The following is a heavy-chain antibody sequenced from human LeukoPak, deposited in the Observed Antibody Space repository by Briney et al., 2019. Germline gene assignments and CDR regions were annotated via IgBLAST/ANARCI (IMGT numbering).Heavy chain of an antibody. Sequence: GGSLRLSCAASGFTFSSYAMTRVREAPGKGLEWDSAIFGSDGRTFYADAVKGRFTISRDNSKNTLYLQMNSLRAEDTAIYYCAKTRGPAATHPDYWGQGILVTVSS. CDR3: AKTRGPAATHPDY. V-gene: IGHV3-23*01. J-gene: IGHJ4*02. CDR1: GFTFSSYA. CDR2: IFGSDGRT. D-gene: IGHD6-25*01.